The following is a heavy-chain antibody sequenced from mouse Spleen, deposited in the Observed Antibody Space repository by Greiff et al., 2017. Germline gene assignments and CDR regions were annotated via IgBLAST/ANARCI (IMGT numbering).Heavy chain of an antibody. J-gene: IGHJ2*01. CDR1: GFSLTSYG. Sequence: VKLMESGPGLVAPSQSLSITCTVSGFSLTSYGVHWVRQPPGKGLEWLGVIWAGGSTNYNSALMSRLSISKDNSKSQVFLKMNSLQTDDTAMYYCARGIYDGYHYYFDYWGQGTTLTVSS. CDR2: IWAGGST. D-gene: IGHD2-3*01. CDR3: ARGIYDGYHYYFDY. V-gene: IGHV2-9*02.